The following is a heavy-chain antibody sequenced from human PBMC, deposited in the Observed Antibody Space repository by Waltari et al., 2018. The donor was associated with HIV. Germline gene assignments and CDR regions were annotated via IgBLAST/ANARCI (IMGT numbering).Heavy chain of an antibody. D-gene: IGHD6-19*01. CDR1: GFTFSGPP. J-gene: IGHJ4*02. CDR2: IRTKANSYAT. Sequence: EVPLVVPGGGLVQPGGSLKLPRAASGFTFSGPPIRWVRQASGKGLEWVGRIRTKANSYATSYAASVKGRFIISRDDSKNTAYLQMNNLKTEDTAVYYCTRLVAAVAGTGYWGQGTLVTVSS. CDR3: TRLVAAVAGTGY. V-gene: IGHV3-73*01.